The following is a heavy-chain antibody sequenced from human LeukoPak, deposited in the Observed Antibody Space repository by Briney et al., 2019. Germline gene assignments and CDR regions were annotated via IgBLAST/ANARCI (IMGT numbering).Heavy chain of an antibody. CDR3: ARVYYDFWSGYPAPAFDP. Sequence: GGSLRLSCAASGFTFSSYAMHWVRQAPGKGLEWVAVISYDGSNKYYADSVKGRFTISRDNSKNTLYLQMNSLRAEDTAVYYCARVYYDFWSGYPAPAFDPWGQGTLVTVSS. CDR1: GFTFSSYA. CDR2: ISYDGSNK. V-gene: IGHV3-30*04. J-gene: IGHJ5*02. D-gene: IGHD3-3*01.